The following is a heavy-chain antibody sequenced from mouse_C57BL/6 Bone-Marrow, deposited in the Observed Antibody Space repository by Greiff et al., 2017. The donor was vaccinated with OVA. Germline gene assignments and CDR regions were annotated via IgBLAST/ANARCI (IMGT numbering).Heavy chain of an antibody. CDR2: IDPANGNT. D-gene: IGHD1-1*02. J-gene: IGHJ1*03. Sequence: VQLKQSVAELVRPGASVKLSCTASGFNIKNTYMHWVKQRPEQGLEWIGRIDPANGNTKYAPKFPGKATITADTSSNTAYLQLSSLPSEDTAIYYGARSGSYVGWYFDVWGTGTTVTVSS. V-gene: IGHV14-3*01. CDR3: ARSGSYVGWYFDV. CDR1: GFNIKNTY.